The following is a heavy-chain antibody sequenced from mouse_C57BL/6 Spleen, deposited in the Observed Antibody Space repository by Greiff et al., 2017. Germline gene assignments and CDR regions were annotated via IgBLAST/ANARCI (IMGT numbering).Heavy chain of an antibody. Sequence: EVKVEESGGGLVKPGGSLKLSCAASGFTFSDYGMHWVRQAPEKGLEWVAYISSGSSTINYAVTVKGLFTISRDNAKNTLFLQMTSLRSEDTAMTYCARLDYSKGYAMDYWGQGTSVTVSS. V-gene: IGHV5-17*01. D-gene: IGHD2-5*01. CDR3: ARLDYSKGYAMDY. CDR2: ISSGSSTI. CDR1: GFTFSDYG. J-gene: IGHJ4*01.